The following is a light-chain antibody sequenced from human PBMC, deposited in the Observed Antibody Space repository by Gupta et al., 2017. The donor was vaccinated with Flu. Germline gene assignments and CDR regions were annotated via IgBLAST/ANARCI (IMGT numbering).Light chain of an antibody. V-gene: IGLV1-40*01. CDR1: WPNIGAGYD. CDR2: GNS. Sequence: QSLLTQPPPAFGGPGHGVTIPRTRAWPNIGAGYDVHWYQQLPGTAPKLLIFGNSNRRPGVTHRFSGSKSGTSASLSITGLQADDEADYYCQSYDNSLSGHVVFGGGTKLTVL. CDR3: QSYDNSLSGHVV. J-gene: IGLJ2*01.